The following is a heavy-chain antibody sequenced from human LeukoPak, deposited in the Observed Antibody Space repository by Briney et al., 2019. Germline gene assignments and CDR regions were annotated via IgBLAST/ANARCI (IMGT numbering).Heavy chain of an antibody. J-gene: IGHJ6*02. CDR3: ARLGYCSGGSCAYYYYGMDV. CDR2: ISAYNGNT. Sequence: ASVKVSCKASGYTFTGYGISWVRQAPGQGLEWMGWISAYNGNTNYAQKLQGRVTMTTDTSTSTAYMELRSLRSDDTAVYYCARLGYCSGGSCAYYYYGMDVWGQGTTVTVSS. D-gene: IGHD2-15*01. CDR1: GYTFTGYG. V-gene: IGHV1-18*01.